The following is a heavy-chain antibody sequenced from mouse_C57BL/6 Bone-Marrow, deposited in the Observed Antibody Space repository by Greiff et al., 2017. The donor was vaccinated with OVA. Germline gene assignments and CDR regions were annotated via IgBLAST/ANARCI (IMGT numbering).Heavy chain of an antibody. J-gene: IGHJ3*01. CDR1: GFTFSSYG. Sequence: EVKLMESGGDLVKPGGSLKLSCAASGFTFSSYGMSWVRQTPDKRLEWVATISSGGSYTYYPDSVKGRFTISRDNAKNTLYLQMSSLKSEDTAMYYCVITTVVAPFAYWGQGTLVTVSA. CDR2: ISSGGSYT. V-gene: IGHV5-6*01. CDR3: VITTVVAPFAY. D-gene: IGHD1-1*01.